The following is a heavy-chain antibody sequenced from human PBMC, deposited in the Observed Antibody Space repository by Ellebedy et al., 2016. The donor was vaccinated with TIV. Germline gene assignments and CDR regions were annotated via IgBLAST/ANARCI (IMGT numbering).Heavy chain of an antibody. Sequence: GESLKISCAASGFTFSSYWMHWVRQAPGKGLVWVSRINSDGSSTTYADSVKGRFTISRDNSKNTLYLQMNSLRAEDTAVYYCARLYSYGLYFDYWGQGTLVTVSS. J-gene: IGHJ4*02. CDR3: ARLYSYGLYFDY. CDR1: GFTFSSYW. CDR2: INSDGSST. D-gene: IGHD5-18*01. V-gene: IGHV3-74*01.